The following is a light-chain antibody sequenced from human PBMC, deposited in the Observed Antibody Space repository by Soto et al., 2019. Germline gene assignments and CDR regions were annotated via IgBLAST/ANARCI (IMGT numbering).Light chain of an antibody. CDR2: DVN. CDR3: TSYTNSGTYI. J-gene: IGLJ1*01. CDR1: SSDVGSYNF. V-gene: IGLV2-14*03. Sequence: QSALTQAASVSGSPGQSISISCTGTSSDVGSYNFVSWYQHHPGKVPKLIIFDVNNRPSGISNRFSGSKSDNTASLTISGLQAEDEADYYCTSYTNSGTYILGTGTKVTVL.